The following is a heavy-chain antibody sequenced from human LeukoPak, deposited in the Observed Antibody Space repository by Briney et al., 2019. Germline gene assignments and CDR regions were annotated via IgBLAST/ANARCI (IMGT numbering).Heavy chain of an antibody. CDR1: GFTLPGHT. V-gene: IGHV3-23*01. CDR2: IGGRDDGT. CDR3: AKDPNPLYDLWSGYK. D-gene: IGHD3-3*01. Sequence: GGSLRLSCAASGFTLPGHTMTWLRQAPGKGLEWVSIIGGRDDGTYYADFVKGRFTISRDNSKNILYLQMNNLRAEDTAVYYCAKDPNPLYDLWSGYKWGQGTLVTVSS. J-gene: IGHJ4*02.